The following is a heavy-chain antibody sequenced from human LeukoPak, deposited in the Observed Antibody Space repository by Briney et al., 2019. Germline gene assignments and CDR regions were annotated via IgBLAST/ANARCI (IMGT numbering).Heavy chain of an antibody. V-gene: IGHV4-31*03. CDR2: IYYSGST. CDR1: GGSISSGGYY. D-gene: IGHD3-16*02. J-gene: IGHJ3*02. Sequence: SQTLSLTCTVSGGSISSGGYYWSWTRQHPGKGLEWIGYIYYSGSTYYNPSLKSRVTISVDTSKNQFSLKLSSVTAADTAVYYCARVTYYDYVWGSYRYDAFDIWGQGTMVTVSS. CDR3: ARVTYYDYVWGSYRYDAFDI.